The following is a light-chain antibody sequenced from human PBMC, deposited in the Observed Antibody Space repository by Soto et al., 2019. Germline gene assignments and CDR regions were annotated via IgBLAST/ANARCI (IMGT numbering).Light chain of an antibody. CDR2: DAS. V-gene: IGKV1-5*01. CDR3: QQRYRWPPIT. CDR1: QSISSW. Sequence: DIQMTQSPSSLSASVGDRVTITCRASQSISSWLAWYQQKPGKAPKLLIYDASSLESGVPSRFSGSGSGTDFTLTISSLEPEDFAVYYCQQRYRWPPITFGQGTRLEI. J-gene: IGKJ5*01.